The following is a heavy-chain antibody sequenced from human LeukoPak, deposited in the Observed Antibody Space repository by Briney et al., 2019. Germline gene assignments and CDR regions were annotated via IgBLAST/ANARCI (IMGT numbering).Heavy chain of an antibody. J-gene: IGHJ3*02. Sequence: SETLSLTCTVSGGSISSYYWSWIRQPPGKGLEWIGYIYYSGSTNYNPSLKSRVTISVDTSKNQFSLKLSSVTAADTAVYYCASLKNYYDSSGYLVTDAFDIWGQGTMVTVSS. CDR1: GGSISSYY. CDR2: IYYSGST. D-gene: IGHD3-22*01. V-gene: IGHV4-59*01. CDR3: ASLKNYYDSSGYLVTDAFDI.